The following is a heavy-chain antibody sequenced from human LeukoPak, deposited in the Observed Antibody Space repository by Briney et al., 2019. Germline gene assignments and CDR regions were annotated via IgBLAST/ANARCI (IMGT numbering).Heavy chain of an antibody. CDR2: ISTSGSTI. D-gene: IGHD4-17*01. J-gene: IGHJ4*02. V-gene: IGHV3-48*02. CDR1: GFTFTTYS. CDR3: ARGYYGDYTFDY. Sequence: GGSLRLSCVASGFTFTTYSMNWVRQAPGKGLEWVSYISTSGSTIYYADSVKGRFTISRDNAKNSLYLQMNSLRDEGTAVYYCARGYYGDYTFDYWGQGTLVTVSS.